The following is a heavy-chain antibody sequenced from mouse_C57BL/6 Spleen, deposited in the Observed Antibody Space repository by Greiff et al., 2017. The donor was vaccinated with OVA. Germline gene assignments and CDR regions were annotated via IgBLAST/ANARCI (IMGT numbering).Heavy chain of an antibody. Sequence: EVMLVESGGGLVKPGGSLKLSCAASGFTFSSYAMSWVRQTPEKRLEWVATISDGGSYTYYPDNVKGRFTISRDNAKNNLYLQMSHLKSEDTAVYYCARAYYGSSYGWFAYWGQGTLVTVSA. D-gene: IGHD1-1*01. CDR2: ISDGGSYT. J-gene: IGHJ3*01. CDR1: GFTFSSYA. CDR3: ARAYYGSSYGWFAY. V-gene: IGHV5-4*03.